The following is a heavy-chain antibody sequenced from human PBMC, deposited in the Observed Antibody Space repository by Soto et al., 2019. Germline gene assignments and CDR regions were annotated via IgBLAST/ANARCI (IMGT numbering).Heavy chain of an antibody. CDR2: ICYSGST. J-gene: IGHJ4*02. Sequence: PSETLSLTCTVSGGSISTYYWSWIRQPPGKGLEWIGYICYSGSTDYNSSLKSRVTISVDTSKNQFSLNLSAVTAADTAVYYCARHIYRGYDLTVFDSWGQGILVTVSS. D-gene: IGHD5-12*01. V-gene: IGHV4-59*08. CDR1: GGSISTYY. CDR3: ARHIYRGYDLTVFDS.